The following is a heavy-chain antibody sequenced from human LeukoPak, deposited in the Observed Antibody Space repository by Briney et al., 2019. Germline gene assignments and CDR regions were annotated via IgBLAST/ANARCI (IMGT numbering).Heavy chain of an antibody. CDR3: ARDLTRDHWFDP. V-gene: IGHV3-21*01. Sequence: PGGSLRLSCAASGSTFSSYSMNWVRQAPGKGLEWVSSISRSTSYIYYADSVKGRFTISRDNANNSLYLQMNSLRAEDTAVYYCARDLTRDHWFDPWGQGTLVTVSS. CDR1: GSTFSSYS. CDR2: ISRSTSYI. D-gene: IGHD7-27*01. J-gene: IGHJ5*02.